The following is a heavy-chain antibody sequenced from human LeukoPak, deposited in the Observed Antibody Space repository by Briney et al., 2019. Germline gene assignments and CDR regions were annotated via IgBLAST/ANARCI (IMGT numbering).Heavy chain of an antibody. V-gene: IGHV1-8*01. CDR3: ARGVRAAAGTLN. D-gene: IGHD6-13*01. CDR1: GYAFTSYD. CDR2: MNPNSGNT. Sequence: ASVKVSCKASGYAFTSYDINWVRQATGQGLEWMGWMNPNSGNTGYAQKFQGRVTMTRNTSISTAYMALSSLRSEDTAVYYCARGVRAAAGTLNWGQGTLVTVSS. J-gene: IGHJ4*02.